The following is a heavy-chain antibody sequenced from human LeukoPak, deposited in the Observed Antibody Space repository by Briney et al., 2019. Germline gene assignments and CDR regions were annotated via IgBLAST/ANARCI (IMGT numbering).Heavy chain of an antibody. D-gene: IGHD2-2*01. Sequence: GASLQISCKASGSTFTGDWIGWGRQMPGKGLEWMGIIYPGDSDTKYNAPFQGQVTISADKSISTAYLQWGSVKASHTATYYCAIPPLYCSSTVCPPYMDVWGKGTTVTLS. V-gene: IGHV5-51*01. CDR2: IYPGDSDT. CDR1: GSTFTGDW. CDR3: AIPPLYCSSTVCPPYMDV. J-gene: IGHJ6*03.